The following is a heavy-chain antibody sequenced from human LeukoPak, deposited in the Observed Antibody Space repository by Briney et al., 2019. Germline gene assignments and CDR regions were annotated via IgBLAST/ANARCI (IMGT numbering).Heavy chain of an antibody. V-gene: IGHV4-61*02. J-gene: IGHJ3*02. CDR3: ARDSSGWKSNGAFDI. Sequence: PSQTLSLTCTVSGGSISSGSYYWSWIRQPAGKGLEWIGRIYTSGSTNYNPSPKSRVTISVDTSKNQFSLKLSSVTAADTAVYYCARDSSGWKSNGAFDIWGQGTMVTVSS. CDR2: IYTSGST. D-gene: IGHD6-19*01. CDR1: GGSISSGSYY.